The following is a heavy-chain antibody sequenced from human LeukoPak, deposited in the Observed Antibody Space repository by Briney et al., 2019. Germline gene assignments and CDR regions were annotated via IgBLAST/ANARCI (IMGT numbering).Heavy chain of an antibody. J-gene: IGHJ4*02. CDR1: GYRFATYA. CDR3: ARDVDGPWQQLFLDY. CDR2: INTNTGQP. D-gene: IGHD6-13*01. Sequence: ASVKVSCKASGYRFATYAITWVRQAPGQGLEWMGWINTNTGQPAYAQGFTGRFVFSLDTSVTTAYLQITSLKTEDTAVYYCARDVDGPWQQLFLDYWGQGTLVTVSS. V-gene: IGHV7-4-1*02.